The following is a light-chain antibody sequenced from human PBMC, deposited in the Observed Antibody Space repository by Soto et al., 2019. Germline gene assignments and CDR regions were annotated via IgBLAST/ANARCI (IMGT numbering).Light chain of an antibody. CDR1: SSNIGTYT. CDR2: SNS. Sequence: QSVLTQPPSASGTPGQRVTISCSGSSSNIGTYTVNWYQQLPGTAPKLLIYSNSQRPSGVPDRFSGSKSGTSASLVISGLRSDDEADYSCAAWDDSLKGPVFCGGTKLTVL. J-gene: IGLJ3*02. V-gene: IGLV1-44*01. CDR3: AAWDDSLKGPV.